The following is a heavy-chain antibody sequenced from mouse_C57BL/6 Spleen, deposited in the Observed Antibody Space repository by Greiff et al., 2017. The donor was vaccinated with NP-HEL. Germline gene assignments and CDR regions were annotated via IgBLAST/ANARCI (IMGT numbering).Heavy chain of an antibody. V-gene: IGHV1-42*01. CDR2: INPSTGGT. J-gene: IGHJ2*01. CDR1: GYSFTGYY. Sequence: VQLQQSGPELVKPGASVKISCKASGYSFTGYYMNWVKQSPEKSLEWIGEINPSTGGTTYNQKFKAKATLTVDKSSSTAYMQLKSLTSEDSAVYYCARGGRSDYWGQGTTLTVSS. CDR3: ARGGRSDY.